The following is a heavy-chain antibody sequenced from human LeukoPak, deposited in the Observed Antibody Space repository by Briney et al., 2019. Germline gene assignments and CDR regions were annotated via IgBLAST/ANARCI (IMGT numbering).Heavy chain of an antibody. V-gene: IGHV1-8*02. J-gene: IGHJ4*02. D-gene: IGHD3-9*01. CDR2: MNPNSGNT. CDR3: ARATGKDILTGRKLDY. Sequence: ASVKVSCKASGYTFTNNYLHWVRQAPGQGLEWMGWMNPNSGNTGYAQKFQGRVTMTRNTSISIAYMELSSLRSEDTAVYHCARATGKDILTGRKLDYWGQGTLVTVSS. CDR1: GYTFTNNY.